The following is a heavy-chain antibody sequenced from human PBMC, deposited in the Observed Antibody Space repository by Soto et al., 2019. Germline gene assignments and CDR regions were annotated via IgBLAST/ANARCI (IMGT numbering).Heavy chain of an antibody. D-gene: IGHD4-4*01. CDR1: GFTFSSYS. CDR3: AKSRGDSWTTYFFDY. CDR2: ISGSGQTT. J-gene: IGHJ4*02. Sequence: SGGGSVQPGGSLMLSCAASGFTFSSYSLSWLRQAPGKGLEWVSGISGSGQTTHYKDSVKGRFTISRDNFRNTLYLQVNSLRAEDTAIYFCAKSRGDSWTTYFFDYWGQGALVTVSS. V-gene: IGHV3-23*01.